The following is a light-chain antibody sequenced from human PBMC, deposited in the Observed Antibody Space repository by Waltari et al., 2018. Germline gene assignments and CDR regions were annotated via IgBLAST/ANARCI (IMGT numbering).Light chain of an antibody. CDR1: NIGTYR. V-gene: IGLV3-21*04. J-gene: IGLJ1*01. CDR2: YDR. Sequence: SYVVTQPPSVSVAPGETATITCAGDNIGTYRVHWYQQKAGQAPVLVIFYDRDRPSGIPDRFSGSNSGNTATLTISRVEAGDEARYYCHVWHPHVDPGVFGTGTEVTVL. CDR3: HVWHPHVDPGV.